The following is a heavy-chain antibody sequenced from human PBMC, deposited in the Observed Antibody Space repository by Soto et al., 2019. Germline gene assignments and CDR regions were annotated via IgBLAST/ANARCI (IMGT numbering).Heavy chain of an antibody. CDR1: GYYFTGYY. Sequence: QVQLVQSGAEIKKPGASVKISCKASGYYFTGYYMHWVRQAPGQGLEWMGWINPNSGVTNYAQRFQGRVTMTRDTSISTAYLEVKRLTPDDTAVYYCATNLFSSTSRGSDFDPWGQGTLVIVSS. D-gene: IGHD6-19*01. J-gene: IGHJ5*02. CDR2: INPNSGVT. V-gene: IGHV1-2*02. CDR3: ATNLFSSTSRGSDFDP.